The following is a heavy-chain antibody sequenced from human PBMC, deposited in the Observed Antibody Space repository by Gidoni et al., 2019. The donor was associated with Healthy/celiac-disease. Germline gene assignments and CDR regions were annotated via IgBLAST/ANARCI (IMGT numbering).Heavy chain of an antibody. V-gene: IGHV3-23*04. CDR1: GFPFSSYA. D-gene: IGHD5-18*01. CDR3: ATSRYSYGYDYYYYGMDV. Sequence: EVQLVESGGGLVQPGGSLGLSCAAPGFPFSSYAMSWVRQAPGKGLEWVAAISGSGGSTYYADSVKGRFTISRDNSKNTLYLQMNSLRAEDTAVYYCATSRYSYGYDYYYYGMDVWGQGTTVTVSS. J-gene: IGHJ6*02. CDR2: ISGSGGST.